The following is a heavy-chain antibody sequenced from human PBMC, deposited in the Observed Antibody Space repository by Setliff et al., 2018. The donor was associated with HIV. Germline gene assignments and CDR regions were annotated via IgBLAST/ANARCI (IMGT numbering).Heavy chain of an antibody. D-gene: IGHD3-10*01. CDR3: ARAASRLLGYYGSGSPGNWFDP. CDR2: INHSGST. CDR1: GESFNTYF. J-gene: IGHJ5*02. Sequence: SETLSLTCAVYGESFNTYFWSWIRQPPGKGLEWIGQINHSGSTNYNMSLWSRVTISVDTSKNQFSLKLRSVTAADTAVYYCARAASRLLGYYGSGSPGNWFDPWGQGTLVTVSS. V-gene: IGHV4-34*01.